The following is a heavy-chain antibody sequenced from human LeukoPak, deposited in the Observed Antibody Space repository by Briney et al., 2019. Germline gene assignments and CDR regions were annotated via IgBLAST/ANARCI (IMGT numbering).Heavy chain of an antibody. CDR2: IYPGDSDT. D-gene: IGHD5-24*01. J-gene: IGHJ4*02. V-gene: IGHV5-51*01. CDR1: GYTFTSYW. CDR3: ARLRRDGYNYCNY. Sequence: PGESLKISCQSSGYTFTSYWIGWVRQMPGKGLQWMGIIYPGDSDTRYSPSFQGQVTISADKSISTAYLQWSSLKASDTAMYYCARLRRDGYNYCNYWGQGTLVTVSS.